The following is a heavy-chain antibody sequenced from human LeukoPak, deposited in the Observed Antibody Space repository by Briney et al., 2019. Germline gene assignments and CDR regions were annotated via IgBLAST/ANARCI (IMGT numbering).Heavy chain of an antibody. D-gene: IGHD3-16*01. CDR3: ARDFVNMITFEAEGFDY. V-gene: IGHV3-23*01. Sequence: PGGSLRLSCAASGFTFSSYAMSWVRQAPGKGLEWVSAISGSGGSTYYADSVKGRFTISRDNSKNTLYLQMNSLRDEDTAVYYCARDFVNMITFEAEGFDYWGQGTLVTVSS. J-gene: IGHJ4*02. CDR2: ISGSGGST. CDR1: GFTFSSYA.